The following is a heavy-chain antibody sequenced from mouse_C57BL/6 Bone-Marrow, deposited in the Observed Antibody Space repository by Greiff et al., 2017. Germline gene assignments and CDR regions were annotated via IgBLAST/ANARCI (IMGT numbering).Heavy chain of an antibody. J-gene: IGHJ4*01. V-gene: IGHV1-81*01. Sequence: ESGAELARPGASVKLSCKASGYTFTSYGISWVKQRTGQGLEWIGEIYPRSGNTYYNEKFKGKATLTADKSSSTAYMELRSLTSEDSAVYFCARTFITNFPYYYAMDYWGQGTSVTVSS. CDR3: ARTFITNFPYYYAMDY. CDR1: GYTFTSYG. D-gene: IGHD1-1*01. CDR2: IYPRSGNT.